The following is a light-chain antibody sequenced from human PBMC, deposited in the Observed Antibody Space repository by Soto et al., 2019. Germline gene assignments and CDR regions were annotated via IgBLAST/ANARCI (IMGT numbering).Light chain of an antibody. CDR2: GAS. CDR1: QSLVYSDGNTY. Sequence: DVVMTQSPLPLPVTLGQPASISCRSSQSLVYSDGNTYLAWYRQRPGQAPRLLIYGASDRAAGVPDRFSGSGSGTDFTLKISRVEAEDVGIYYCMQTIQLPWTFGQGTKVDI. V-gene: IGKV2D-29*01. CDR3: MQTIQLPWT. J-gene: IGKJ1*01.